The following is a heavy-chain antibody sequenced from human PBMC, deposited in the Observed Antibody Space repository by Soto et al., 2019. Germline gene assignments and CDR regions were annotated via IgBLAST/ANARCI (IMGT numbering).Heavy chain of an antibody. CDR1: GGSISSYY. CDR2: IYYSGST. V-gene: IGHV4-30-4*01. Sequence: SETLSLTCTVSGGSISSYYWSWIRQPPGKGLEWIGYIYYSGSTYYNPSLKSRVTISVDTSKNQFSLKLSSVTAADTAVYYCARERPDGARLDPRGQGTLVTVSS. J-gene: IGHJ5*02. D-gene: IGHD6-6*01. CDR3: ARERPDGARLDP.